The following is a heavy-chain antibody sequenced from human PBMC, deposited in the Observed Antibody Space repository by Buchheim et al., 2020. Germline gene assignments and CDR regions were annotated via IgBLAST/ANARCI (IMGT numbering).Heavy chain of an antibody. CDR3: AREYFLGSGWYELDY. V-gene: IGHV4-61*02. D-gene: IGHD6-19*01. CDR1: GGSISSGSYY. J-gene: IGHJ4*02. CDR2: IYTSGST. Sequence: QVQLQESGPGLVKPSQTLSLTCTVSGGSISSGSYYWSWIRQPAGKGLEWIGRIYTSGSTNYNPSLKSRVTISVDTSKNQFSLKLSSVTAADTAVYYCAREYFLGSGWYELDYWGQGTL.